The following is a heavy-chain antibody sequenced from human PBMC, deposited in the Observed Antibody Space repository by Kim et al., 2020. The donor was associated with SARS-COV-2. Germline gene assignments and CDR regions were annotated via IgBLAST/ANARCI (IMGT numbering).Heavy chain of an antibody. J-gene: IGHJ4*02. Sequence: GGSLRLSCAASGFTFDDYAMHWVRQAPGKGLEWVSGISWNSGSIGYADSVKGRFTISRDNAKNSLYLQMNSLRAEDTALYYCAKDRLHYDILTGLGYWGQGTLVTVSS. CDR3: AKDRLHYDILTGLGY. V-gene: IGHV3-9*01. CDR2: ISWNSGSI. CDR1: GFTFDDYA. D-gene: IGHD3-9*01.